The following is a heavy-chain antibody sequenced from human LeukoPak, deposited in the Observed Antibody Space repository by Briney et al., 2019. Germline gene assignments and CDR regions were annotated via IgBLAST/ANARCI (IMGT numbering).Heavy chain of an antibody. CDR3: ARALGYCSSTSCYRYPTTNHYFDY. V-gene: IGHV1-46*01. Sequence: ASVKVSCKASGGTFTSYYMHWVRQAPGQGLEWMGIINPSGGSTSYAQKFQGRVTMTRDMSTSTVYMELSSLRSEDTAVYYCARALGYCSSTSCYRYPTTNHYFDYWGQGTLVTVSS. CDR1: GGTFTSYY. D-gene: IGHD2-2*01. J-gene: IGHJ4*02. CDR2: INPSGGST.